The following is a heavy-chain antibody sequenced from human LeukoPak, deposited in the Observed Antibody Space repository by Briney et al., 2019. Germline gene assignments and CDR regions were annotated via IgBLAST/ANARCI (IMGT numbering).Heavy chain of an antibody. CDR3: AKDLEYSGSFFDY. Sequence: GGSLRLSCAASGFTFSSYGMHWVRQAPGKGLEWVAVISYDGSNKYYADSVKGRFTISRDNSKNTLYLQMNSLRAEDTAVYYCAKDLEYSGSFFDYWGQGTLVTVSS. D-gene: IGHD6-6*01. J-gene: IGHJ4*02. CDR2: ISYDGSNK. V-gene: IGHV3-30*18. CDR1: GFTFSSYG.